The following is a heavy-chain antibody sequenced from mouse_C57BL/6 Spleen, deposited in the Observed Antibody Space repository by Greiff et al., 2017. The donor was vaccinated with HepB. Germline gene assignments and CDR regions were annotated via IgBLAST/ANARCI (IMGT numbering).Heavy chain of an antibody. D-gene: IGHD1-1*01. CDR1: GFTFSNYW. Sequence: EVKLVESGGGLVQPGGSMKLSCVASGFTFSNYWMNWVRQSPEKGLEWVAQIRLKSDNYATHYAESVKGRFTISRDDSKSSVYLQMNNLRAEDTGIYYCTGIYYYGSSHAMDYWGQGTSVTVSS. CDR3: TGIYYYGSSHAMDY. CDR2: IRLKSDNYAT. V-gene: IGHV6-3*01. J-gene: IGHJ4*01.